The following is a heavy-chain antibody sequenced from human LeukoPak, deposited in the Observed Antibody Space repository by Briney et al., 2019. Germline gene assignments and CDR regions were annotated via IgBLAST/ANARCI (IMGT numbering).Heavy chain of an antibody. J-gene: IGHJ4*02. CDR3: ARESYYYDSSGYDY. D-gene: IGHD3-22*01. V-gene: IGHV4-39*07. CDR1: GGSISSSSYY. Sequence: SETLSLTCTVSGGSISSSSYYWGWIRQPPGKGLEWIGSIYYSGSTYYNPSLKSRVTISVDTSKNQFSLKLSSVTAADTAVYYCARESYYYDSSGYDYWSQGTLVTVSS. CDR2: IYYSGST.